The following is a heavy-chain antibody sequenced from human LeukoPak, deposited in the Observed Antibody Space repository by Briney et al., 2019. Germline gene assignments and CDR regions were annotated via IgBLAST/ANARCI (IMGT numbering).Heavy chain of an antibody. CDR3: ARDQTYYDSSGYSLYAFDI. J-gene: IGHJ3*02. CDR2: IYTSGST. Sequence: PSETLSLTCTVSGGSISSYYWSWIRQPAGKGLEWIGRIYTSGSTNYNRSLKSRVTMSVDTSKNQFSLKLSSVTAADTAVYYCARDQTYYDSSGYSLYAFDIWGQGTMVTVSS. V-gene: IGHV4-4*07. CDR1: GGSISSYY. D-gene: IGHD3-22*01.